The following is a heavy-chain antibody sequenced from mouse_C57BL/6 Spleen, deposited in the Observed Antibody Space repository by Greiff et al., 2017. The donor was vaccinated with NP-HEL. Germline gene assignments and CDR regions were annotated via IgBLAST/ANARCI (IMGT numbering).Heavy chain of an antibody. CDR1: GYTFTSYG. J-gene: IGHJ2*01. V-gene: IGHV1-81*01. CDR3: ARGRTTVVPLYFDY. CDR2: IYPRSGNT. D-gene: IGHD1-1*01. Sequence: VQLQQSGAELARPGASVKLSCKASGYTFTSYGISWVKQRTGQGLEWIGEIYPRSGNTYYNEKFKGKATLTADKSSSTAYMELRSLTSEDSAVYFCARGRTTVVPLYFDYWGQGTTLTVSS.